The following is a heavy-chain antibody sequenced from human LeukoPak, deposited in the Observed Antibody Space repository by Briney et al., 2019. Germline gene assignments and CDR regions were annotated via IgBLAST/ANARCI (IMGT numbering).Heavy chain of an antibody. J-gene: IGHJ3*02. CDR1: GGSIISYY. D-gene: IGHD2-2*02. CDR3: ARRRKSSYSDAFDI. CDR2: IYYSGST. V-gene: IGHV4-59*01. Sequence: SETLSLTCTVSGGSIISYYWSWIRQPPGKGLEWIGFIYYSGSTNYNPSLKSRATMSVDTSKNQFSLKLSSVTAVDTAVYYCARRRKSSYSDAFDIWGQGTMVTVSS.